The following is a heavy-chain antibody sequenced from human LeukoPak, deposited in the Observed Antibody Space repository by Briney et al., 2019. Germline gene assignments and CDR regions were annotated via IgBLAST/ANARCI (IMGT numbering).Heavy chain of an antibody. CDR3: ARLQSSSWPYYFDY. V-gene: IGHV4-34*01. CDR1: GGSFGGYY. CDR2: INHSGST. D-gene: IGHD6-13*01. J-gene: IGHJ4*02. Sequence: SETLSLTCAVYGGSFGGYYWSWIRQPPGKGLEWIGEINHSGSTNYNPSLKSRVTISVDTSKNQFSLNLRSVTAADTAVYYCARLQSSSWPYYFDYWGQGTLVTVSS.